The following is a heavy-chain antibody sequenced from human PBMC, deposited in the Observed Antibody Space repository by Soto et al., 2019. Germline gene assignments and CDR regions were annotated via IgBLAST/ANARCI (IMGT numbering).Heavy chain of an antibody. CDR3: ARDLYDYYDSSGMNSNWFDP. CDR1: GYTFTSYG. Sequence: GASVKVSCKASGYTFTSYGISWVRQAPGQGLEWMGWISAYNGNTNYAQKLQGRVTMTTDTSTSTAYMELRSLRSDDTAVYYCARDLYDYYDSSGMNSNWFDPWGQGTLVTVSS. CDR2: ISAYNGNT. J-gene: IGHJ5*02. D-gene: IGHD3-22*01. V-gene: IGHV1-18*01.